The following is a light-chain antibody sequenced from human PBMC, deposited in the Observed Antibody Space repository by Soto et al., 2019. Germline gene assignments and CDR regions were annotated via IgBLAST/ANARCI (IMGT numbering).Light chain of an antibody. Sequence: EIVLTQSPGTLSLSPGERATISCRASQSVSSSYLAWYQQKPGQAPRLLIYGASTRATGIPARFSGSGSGTEFTLTISSLQSEDFAVYYCQQYNNWPPEWTFGQGTKVDIK. J-gene: IGKJ1*01. CDR1: QSVSSSY. CDR3: QQYNNWPPEWT. V-gene: IGKV3-15*01. CDR2: GAS.